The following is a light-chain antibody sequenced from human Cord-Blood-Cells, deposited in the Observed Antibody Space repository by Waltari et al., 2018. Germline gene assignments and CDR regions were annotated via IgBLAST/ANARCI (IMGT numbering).Light chain of an antibody. CDR3: QQYDNLPLT. J-gene: IGKJ4*01. Sequence: DIQMTQSPSSLSASVGDRVTITCQASQDISNYLNWYQQKPGKAPKLLFYDASNLETGVPSRFSGSGSGTDFTFTISSLLPEDIATYYCQQYDNLPLTFGGGTKVEIK. CDR2: DAS. V-gene: IGKV1-33*01. CDR1: QDISNY.